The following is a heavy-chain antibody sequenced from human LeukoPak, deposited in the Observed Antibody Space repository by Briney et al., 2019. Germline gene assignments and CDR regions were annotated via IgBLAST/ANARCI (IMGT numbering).Heavy chain of an antibody. Sequence: KPSETLSLTCTVSGGSIRSYYWSWIRQPPGKGLEWIAYIYYSGSTNYNPSLKSRVTISVDTSKNQFSLKLSSVTAADTAVYYCARVHSSSWYIDYWGQGTLVTVSS. CDR1: GGSIRSYY. V-gene: IGHV4-59*08. CDR3: ARVHSSSWYIDY. D-gene: IGHD6-13*01. CDR2: IYYSGST. J-gene: IGHJ4*02.